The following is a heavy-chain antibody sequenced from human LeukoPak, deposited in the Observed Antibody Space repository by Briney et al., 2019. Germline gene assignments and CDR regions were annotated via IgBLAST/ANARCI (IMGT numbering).Heavy chain of an antibody. J-gene: IGHJ6*03. CDR1: GYTFTTYG. Sequence: ASVKVSCKASGYTFTTYGISWVRQVPGQGLEWMGWISAYNGNTNYAQKLQGRVTMTTDTSTSTAYMELRSLRSDDTAVYYCARAAYYYYYMDVWGKGTTVTVTS. CDR3: ARAAYYYYYMDV. CDR2: ISAYNGNT. V-gene: IGHV1-18*01.